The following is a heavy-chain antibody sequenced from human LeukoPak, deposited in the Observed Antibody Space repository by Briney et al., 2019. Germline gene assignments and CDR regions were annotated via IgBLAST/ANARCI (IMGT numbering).Heavy chain of an antibody. D-gene: IGHD5-24*01. CDR1: GYTFTSYA. J-gene: IGHJ5*02. CDR2: INAGNGNT. V-gene: IGHV1-3*01. CDR3: ARYGEMATITP. Sequence: GASVKVSCKASGYTFTSYAMHWVRQAPGQRLEWMGWINAGNGNTKYSQKFQGRVTITRVTSASTAYMELSSLRSEDTAVYYCARYGEMATITPWGQETLVTVSS.